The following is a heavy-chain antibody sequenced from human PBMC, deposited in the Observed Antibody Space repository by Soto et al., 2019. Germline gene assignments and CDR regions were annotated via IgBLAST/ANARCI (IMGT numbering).Heavy chain of an antibody. CDR3: AREMTKVVVAARWFDP. V-gene: IGHV1-18*01. D-gene: IGHD2-15*01. CDR2: ISAYNGNT. CDR1: GYTFTSYG. J-gene: IGHJ5*02. Sequence: ASVKVSCKASGYTFTSYGISWVRQAPGQGLEWMGWISAYNGNTNYAQKLQGRVTMTTDTSTSTAYMELRSLRSDDTAVYYCAREMTKVVVAARWFDPWGQGTLVTVS.